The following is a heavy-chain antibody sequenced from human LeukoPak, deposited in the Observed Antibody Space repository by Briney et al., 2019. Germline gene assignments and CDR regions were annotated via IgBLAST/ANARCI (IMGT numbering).Heavy chain of an antibody. V-gene: IGHV4-39*01. D-gene: IGHD3/OR15-3a*01. CDR1: GVSISSSNSY. Sequence: SETLSLTCTVSGVSISSSNSYWGWIRQPPGKGLEWIGSIYYSGNTYYNASLKCQVSISIDTSKNQFSLRLTSVAAADTAVYYCARQTGSGLFILPGGQGTLVTVSS. J-gene: IGHJ4*02. CDR3: ARQTGSGLFILP. CDR2: IYYSGNT.